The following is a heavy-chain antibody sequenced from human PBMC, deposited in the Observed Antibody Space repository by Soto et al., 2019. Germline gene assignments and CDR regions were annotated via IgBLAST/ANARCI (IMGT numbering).Heavy chain of an antibody. CDR1: GGSVCCHYYY. J-gene: IGHJ6*02. CDR2: IFSCGHT. CDR3: ARPSTRGGITDPHFEMHV. V-gene: IGHV4-61*01. Sequence: SVTVALTCTVSGGSVCCHYYYGSWIRQPPGMGLEWIGYIFSCGHTIYNPSLKSRLTLLVDACNTQFCLKLKYVIAAVTAVFYCARPSTRGGITDPHFEMHVLGPGTSHAVS. D-gene: IGHD6-13*01.